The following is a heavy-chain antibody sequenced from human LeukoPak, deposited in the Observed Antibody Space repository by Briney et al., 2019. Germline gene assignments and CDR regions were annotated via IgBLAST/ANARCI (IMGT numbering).Heavy chain of an antibody. D-gene: IGHD3-3*01. V-gene: IGHV3-23*01. CDR1: GFTFSSYA. CDR3: AKKDDFWSGYLDY. Sequence: GGSLRLSCAASGFTFSSYAMSWVRQAPGKGLEWVSAISGSGGSTYYADSAKGRFTISRDNSKNTLYLQMNSLRAEDTAVYYCAKKDDFWSGYLDYWGQGTLVTVSS. CDR2: ISGSGGST. J-gene: IGHJ4*02.